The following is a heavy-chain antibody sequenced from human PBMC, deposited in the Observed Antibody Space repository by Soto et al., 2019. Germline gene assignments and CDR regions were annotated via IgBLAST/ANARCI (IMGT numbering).Heavy chain of an antibody. J-gene: IGHJ6*02. Sequence: QVQLQQWGAGLLKPSETLSLTCAVYGGSISGYYWSWIRQPPGKGLEWIGEINHSGSTDYNPSLKSRVTISVDTSKNQFSLKLRSVTAADTAVYYCASRRGNWYYGMDVWGQGTTVTVSS. CDR3: ASRRGNWYYGMDV. CDR1: GGSISGYY. D-gene: IGHD1-1*01. V-gene: IGHV4-34*01. CDR2: INHSGST.